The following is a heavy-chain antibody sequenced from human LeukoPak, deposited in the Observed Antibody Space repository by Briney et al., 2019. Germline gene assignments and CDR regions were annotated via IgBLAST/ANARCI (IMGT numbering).Heavy chain of an antibody. Sequence: GGSLRLSCAASGFTFSNAWMSWVRQAPGKGLEWVSYISSSGSTIYYAASVKGRFTISRDNAKNSLYLQMNSLRAEDTAVYYCAELGITMIGGVWGKGTTVTISS. D-gene: IGHD3-10*02. CDR3: AELGITMIGGV. V-gene: IGHV3-11*04. J-gene: IGHJ6*04. CDR2: ISSSGSTI. CDR1: GFTFSNAW.